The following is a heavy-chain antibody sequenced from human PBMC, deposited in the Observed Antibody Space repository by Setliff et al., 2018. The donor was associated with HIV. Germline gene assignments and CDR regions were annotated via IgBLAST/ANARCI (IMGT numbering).Heavy chain of an antibody. Sequence: PGGSLRLSCAASGFTFSSYGMNWVRQAPGKGLEWVAVMSYDGSNKYYADSVKGRFTISRDSAKNSLFLQMNSLRGEDTAVYFCARDDKWAFDYWGQGTQVTVSS. CDR2: MSYDGSNK. J-gene: IGHJ4*02. CDR3: ARDDKWAFDY. V-gene: IGHV3-30*03. D-gene: IGHD1-26*01. CDR1: GFTFSSYG.